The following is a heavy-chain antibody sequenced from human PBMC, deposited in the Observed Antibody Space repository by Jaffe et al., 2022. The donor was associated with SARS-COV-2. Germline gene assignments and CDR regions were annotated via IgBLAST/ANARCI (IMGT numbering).Heavy chain of an antibody. Sequence: QVQLQESGPGLVKPSQTVSLTCTVSGDSISSRGYYWSWVRQCPGKGLEWIGHIYYRRTTYYNPSLKSRVTISVDTSKNQFFLELSSVTAADTAVYFCARDRGPHYDFWSGKYDNNNYGIDVWGQGTTVIVSS. V-gene: IGHV4-31*03. CDR3: ARDRGPHYDFWSGKYDNNNYGIDV. D-gene: IGHD3-3*01. J-gene: IGHJ6*02. CDR1: GDSISSRGYY. CDR2: IYYRRTT.